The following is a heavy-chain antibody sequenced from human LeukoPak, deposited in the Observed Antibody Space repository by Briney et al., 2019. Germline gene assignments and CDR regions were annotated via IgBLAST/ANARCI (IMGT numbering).Heavy chain of an antibody. CDR3: ASQVDSSGPWRGHYYYYYMDV. V-gene: IGHV1-69*05. J-gene: IGHJ6*03. CDR2: IIPIFGTA. Sequence: AASVKVSCKASGGTFSSYAISWVRQAPGQGLEWMGGIIPIFGTANYAQKFQGRVTITTDESTSTAYMELSSLRSEDTAVYYCASQVDSSGPWRGHYYYYYMDVWGKGTTVPVSS. D-gene: IGHD3-22*01. CDR1: GGTFSSYA.